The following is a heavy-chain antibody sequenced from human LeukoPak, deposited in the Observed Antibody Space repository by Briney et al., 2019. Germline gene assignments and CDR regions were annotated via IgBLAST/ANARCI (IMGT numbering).Heavy chain of an antibody. CDR3: ARQAPYGDYFDY. D-gene: IGHD4-17*01. J-gene: IGHJ4*02. Sequence: SETLSLTCTVSGGSISSYYWSWIRQPPGKGLEWIGHIYYSGSTNYNPSLKSRVTISVDTSKNQFSLKLSSVTAADTAVYYCARQAPYGDYFDYWGQGTLVTVSS. V-gene: IGHV4-59*08. CDR1: GGSISSYY. CDR2: IYYSGST.